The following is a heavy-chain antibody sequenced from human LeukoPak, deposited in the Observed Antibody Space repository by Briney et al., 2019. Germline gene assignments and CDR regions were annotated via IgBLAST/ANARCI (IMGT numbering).Heavy chain of an antibody. J-gene: IGHJ4*02. V-gene: IGHV3-23*01. CDR3: AKGCWPRSGSRSFDY. CDR1: GFTFSSYA. D-gene: IGHD1-14*01. Sequence: GGSLRLSCAASGFTFSSYAMRWVRQAPGKGLEWVSAISGSGGSTYYADFVKGRFTISRDNSKNTLYLQMNSLRAEDTAAYYCAKGCWPRSGSRSFDYWGQGTLVTVSS. CDR2: ISGSGGST.